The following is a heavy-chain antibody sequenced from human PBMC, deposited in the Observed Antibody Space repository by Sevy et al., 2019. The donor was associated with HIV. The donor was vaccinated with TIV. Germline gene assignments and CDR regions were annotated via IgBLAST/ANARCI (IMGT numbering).Heavy chain of an antibody. CDR2: IYSGGST. D-gene: IGHD3-10*01. CDR3: ARSSGGGGEWLLPNYYYYYGMDV. CDR1: GFTVSSNY. J-gene: IGHJ6*02. V-gene: IGHV3-66*01. Sequence: GGSLRLSCAASGFTVSSNYMSWVRQAPGKGLEWVSVIYSGGSTYYADSVKGRFTISRDNSKNTLYLQMNSLRAEDTAVYYWARSSGGGGEWLLPNYYYYYGMDVWGQGTTVTVSS.